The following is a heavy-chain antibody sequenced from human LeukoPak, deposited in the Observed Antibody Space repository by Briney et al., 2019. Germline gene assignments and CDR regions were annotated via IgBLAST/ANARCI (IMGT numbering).Heavy chain of an antibody. CDR2: IYYSGST. CDR3: AREGVVGATSRRQDY. D-gene: IGHD1-26*01. V-gene: IGHV4-59*12. Sequence: SETLSLTCTVSGGSISSYYWSWIRQPPGKGLEWIGYIYYSGSTYYNPSLKSRVTISVDTSKNQFSLKLSSVTAADTAVYYCAREGVVGATSRRQDYWGQGTLVTVSS. J-gene: IGHJ4*02. CDR1: GGSISSYY.